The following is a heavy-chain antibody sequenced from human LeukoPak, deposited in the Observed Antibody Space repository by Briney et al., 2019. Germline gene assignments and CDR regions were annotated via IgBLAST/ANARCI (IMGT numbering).Heavy chain of an antibody. CDR2: MNPNSGNT. CDR1: GYTFTSYD. J-gene: IGHJ1*01. V-gene: IGHV1-8*01. Sequence: ASVKDSCKASGYTFTSYDISWVRQATGQGLEWMGWMNPNSGNTGYAQTFQGRVTMTRNTSISTAYMELSSLRSEDTAVYYCARGLRDSSGREYFQHWGQGTLVTVSS. CDR3: ARGLRDSSGREYFQH. D-gene: IGHD6-19*01.